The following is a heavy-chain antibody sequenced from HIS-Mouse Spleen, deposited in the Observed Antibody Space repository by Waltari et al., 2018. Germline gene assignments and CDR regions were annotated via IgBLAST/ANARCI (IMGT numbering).Heavy chain of an antibody. CDR1: GYTFTGYY. CDR3: ARDRPRGDDFWSGFDY. D-gene: IGHD3-3*01. J-gene: IGHJ4*02. Sequence: QVQLVQSGAEVKKPGASVKVSCKASGYTFTGYYMHWVRRAPGQGLEWMGWINPNSGGTNYAQKFQGRVTMTRDTSISTAYMELSRLRSDDTAVYYCARDRPRGDDFWSGFDYWGQGTLVTVSS. CDR2: INPNSGGT. V-gene: IGHV1-2*02.